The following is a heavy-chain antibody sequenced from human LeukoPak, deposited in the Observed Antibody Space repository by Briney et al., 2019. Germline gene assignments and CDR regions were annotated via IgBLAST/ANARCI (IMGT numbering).Heavy chain of an antibody. CDR2: IYYSGTT. D-gene: IGHD3-22*01. V-gene: IGHV4-39*01. CDR1: GGSISSSNYY. Sequence: SETLSLTCTVSGGSISSSNYYWGWIRQPPGKGLEWIGNIYYSGTTYYNPSLKSRVTISVDTSKNQFSLKLSSVTAADTAVYYCARSRSGYYYWAFDIWGQGTMVTVSS. CDR3: ARSRSGYYYWAFDI. J-gene: IGHJ3*02.